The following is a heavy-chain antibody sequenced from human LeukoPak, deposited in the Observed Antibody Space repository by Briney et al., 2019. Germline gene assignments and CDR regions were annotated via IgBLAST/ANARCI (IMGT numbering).Heavy chain of an antibody. D-gene: IGHD6-19*01. CDR3: AKDLRYSSGWDPYFDY. V-gene: IGHV3-23*01. Sequence: PGGSLRLSCAASGFTFSSYAMSWVRQAPGKGLEWVSAISGSGGSTYYADSVKGRFTISRDNAKNSLYLQMNSLRAEDTALYYCAKDLRYSSGWDPYFDYWAREPWSPSPQ. CDR2: ISGSGGST. J-gene: IGHJ4*02. CDR1: GFTFSSYA.